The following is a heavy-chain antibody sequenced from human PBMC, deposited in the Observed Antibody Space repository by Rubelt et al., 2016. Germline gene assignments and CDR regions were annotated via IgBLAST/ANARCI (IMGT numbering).Heavy chain of an antibody. J-gene: IGHJ4*02. CDR3: AREDVATSDFDY. CDR1: GYTFVTNY. Sequence: QVQLVQSGSELKKPGASVKVSCKASGYTFVTNYMHWVRQAPGQGLEWMGRINPNGGGTNYAQNFQGRVTMTRDTSTTTVYMELRTLRSDDTAVYYCAREDVATSDFDYWGQGTLVTVSS. CDR2: INPNGGGT. D-gene: IGHD5-12*01. V-gene: IGHV1-46*03.